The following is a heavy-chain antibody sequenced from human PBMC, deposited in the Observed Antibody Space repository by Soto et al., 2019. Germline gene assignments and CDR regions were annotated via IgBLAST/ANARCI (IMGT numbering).Heavy chain of an antibody. CDR3: ARDSAILEPANYLDY. Sequence: GGSLRLSCAASGFTFTNYAMHWVRQAPGKGLEWVALIWFDGSTKYYIDSVKGRFTISRDNSKNTLYLRMNTLRAEDTAVYYCARDSAILEPANYLDYWGRGTLVTVSS. D-gene: IGHD3-3*01. J-gene: IGHJ4*02. CDR1: GFTFTNYA. CDR2: IWFDGSTK. V-gene: IGHV3-33*01.